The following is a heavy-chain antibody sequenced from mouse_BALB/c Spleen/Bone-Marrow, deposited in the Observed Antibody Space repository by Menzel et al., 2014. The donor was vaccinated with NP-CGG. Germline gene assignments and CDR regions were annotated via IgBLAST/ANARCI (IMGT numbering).Heavy chain of an antibody. D-gene: IGHD1-2*01. CDR3: TRDYYGP. J-gene: IGHJ2*01. CDR1: GDSITSGY. Sequence: EVKLQESGPSLVKPSQPLSLPCSVTGDSITSGYWNWIRKFPGNKLEYMGYISYSGNTYYNPSLISRISITRDTSKNQYYLQLNSVTTEDTATYYCTRDYYGPWGQGTTLTVSS. V-gene: IGHV3-8*02. CDR2: ISYSGNT.